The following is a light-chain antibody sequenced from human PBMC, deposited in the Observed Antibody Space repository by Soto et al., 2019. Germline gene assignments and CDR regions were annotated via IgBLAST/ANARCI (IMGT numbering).Light chain of an antibody. CDR3: QSYDSSLSGYV. CDR1: SSDVGSYKD. J-gene: IGLJ1*01. V-gene: IGLV2-11*01. CDR2: DVS. Sequence: QSALAQPASVSGSPGQSVTISCTGTSSDVGSYKDVSWYQHHPGKVPKLMIYDVSNRPSGVPDRFSGSKSGTSASLAITGLQAEDEADYYCQSYDSSLSGYVFGTGTKVTVL.